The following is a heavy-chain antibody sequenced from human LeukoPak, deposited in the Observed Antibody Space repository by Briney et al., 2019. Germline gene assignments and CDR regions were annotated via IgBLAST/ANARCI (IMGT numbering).Heavy chain of an antibody. CDR3: ARLYSQQLVMFDY. V-gene: IGHV4-39*01. Sequence: PSETLSLTCTVAGDSISIGNYYWVWIRQPPGNGLEWIASIYYSGSTYYNSSLKSRVTISIDMSKNQFSLRLSSVTAADTAVYYCARLYSQQLVMFDYWGQGTLVTVSS. CDR2: IYYSGST. D-gene: IGHD6-13*01. CDR1: GDSISIGNYY. J-gene: IGHJ4*02.